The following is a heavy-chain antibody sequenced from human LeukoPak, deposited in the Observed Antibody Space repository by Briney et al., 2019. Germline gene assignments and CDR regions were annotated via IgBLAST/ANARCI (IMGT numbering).Heavy chain of an antibody. CDR2: ICCSGGSK. CDR3: ASGAIIAVASTDY. J-gene: IGHJ4*02. CDR1: GFTFSSYA. V-gene: IGHV3-23*01. D-gene: IGHD6-19*01. Sequence: GGSLRLSCAASGFTFSSYAMSWVRQAPGKGLEWVSAICCSGGSKYYADSVKGRFTISRDNSKNTLYLQMNSLRAEDTAVYYCASGAIIAVASTDYWGQGTLVTVSS.